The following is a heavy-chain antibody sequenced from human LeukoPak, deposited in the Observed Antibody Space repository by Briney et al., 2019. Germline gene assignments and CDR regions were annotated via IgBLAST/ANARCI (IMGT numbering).Heavy chain of an antibody. D-gene: IGHD3-16*01. CDR2: IFNIGST. CDR1: GGSISTYH. CDR3: ARQTGEPNAFDI. Sequence: SETLSLTCTVSGGSISTYHWNWIRQPPGQGLEWIGYIFNIGSTNYNPSLKSRVTISVDTSNNQFSLRLNSVTAADTAVYYCARQTGEPNAFDIWGQGTMVTVSS. V-gene: IGHV4-59*08. J-gene: IGHJ3*02.